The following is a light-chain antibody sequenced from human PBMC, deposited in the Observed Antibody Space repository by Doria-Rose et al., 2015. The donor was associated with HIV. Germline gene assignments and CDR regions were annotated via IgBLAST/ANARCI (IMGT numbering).Light chain of an antibody. Sequence: TQSPGTLSLSPGERANLSCRASQRFSSTYLAWYRQKPGQAPSLLIYDGSTGATGIPDRFSASGFGTECTLTINRLEPEDFALYYCHQYGTSWTFGQGTKVEI. V-gene: IGKV3-20*01. CDR3: HQYGTSWT. J-gene: IGKJ1*01. CDR1: QRFSSTY. CDR2: DGS.